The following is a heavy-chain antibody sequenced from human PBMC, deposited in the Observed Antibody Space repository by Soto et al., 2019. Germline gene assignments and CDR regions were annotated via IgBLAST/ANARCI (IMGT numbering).Heavy chain of an antibody. V-gene: IGHV3-49*03. CDR2: IRTKDYGEAT. CDR1: GFTFGDYG. Sequence: GGSLRLSCKTFGFTFGDYGMSWFRQAPGKGLEWVGSIRTKDYGEATEYAASVKGRFTISRDDSDRIVYLQMNSLTSGDTAIYYCSRSTTVTRKSDYWGQG. CDR3: SRSTTVTRKSDY. J-gene: IGHJ4*02. D-gene: IGHD4-17*01.